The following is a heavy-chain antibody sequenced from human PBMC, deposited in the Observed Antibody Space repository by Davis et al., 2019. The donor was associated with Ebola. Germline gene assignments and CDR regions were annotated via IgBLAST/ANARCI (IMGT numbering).Heavy chain of an antibody. J-gene: IGHJ6*04. CDR1: GFTFSSYA. Sequence: PGGSLTLSCAASGFTFSSYAMHWVRQAPGKGLEWVAVISYDGSNKYYADSVKGRFTISRDNSKKTLYLQMNSLRAEDTAVYYCAKSGLSFGVVKYHYGMDVWGKGTTVTVSS. V-gene: IGHV3-30*04. CDR3: AKSGLSFGVVKYHYGMDV. CDR2: ISYDGSNK. D-gene: IGHD3-3*01.